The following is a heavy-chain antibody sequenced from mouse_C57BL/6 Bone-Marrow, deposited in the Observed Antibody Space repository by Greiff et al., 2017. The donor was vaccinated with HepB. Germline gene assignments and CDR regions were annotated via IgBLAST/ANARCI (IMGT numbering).Heavy chain of an antibody. J-gene: IGHJ4*01. D-gene: IGHD1-1*01. CDR2: SRNKANDYTT. Sequence: EVQGVESGGGLVQSGRSLRLSCATSGFTFSDFYMEWVRHAPGKGLEWIAASRNKANDYTTEYSASVKGRFIVSRDTSQSILYLQMNALRAEDTAIYYCARDAPYYDGSSACYAMDYWGQGTSVTVSS. V-gene: IGHV7-1*01. CDR3: ARDAPYYDGSSACYAMDY. CDR1: GFTFSDFY.